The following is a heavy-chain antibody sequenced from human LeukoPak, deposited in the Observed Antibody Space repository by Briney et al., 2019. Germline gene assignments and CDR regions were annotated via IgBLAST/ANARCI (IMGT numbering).Heavy chain of an antibody. CDR3: AKSSAAAVKNYFFDS. CDR2: ISGAGGTT. V-gene: IGHV3-23*01. D-gene: IGHD6-25*01. CDR1: GFTFSSFA. J-gene: IGHJ4*02. Sequence: PGGSLRLSCAASGFTFSSFAMSWVRQAPGKGLGWVSTISGAGGTTYYADSVKGRFTISRDNSKKTLDLQMISLRAEDTAVYFCAKSSAAAVKNYFFDSWGQGTLVTVSS.